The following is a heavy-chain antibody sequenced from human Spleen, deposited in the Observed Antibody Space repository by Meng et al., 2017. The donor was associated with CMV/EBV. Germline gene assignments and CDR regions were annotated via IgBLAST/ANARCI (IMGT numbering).Heavy chain of an antibody. J-gene: IGHJ3*02. D-gene: IGHD2-2*01. V-gene: IGHV3-30*02. Sequence: GESLKISCAASGFTFRSYTIHWVRQAPGKGLEWVAFIRDDGSYKYYADSVKGRFTISRDNSKNTLYLQMNSLRAEDTAVYFCARDRGRYCSSTVCYPDAFDIWGQGTMVTVSS. CDR3: ARDRGRYCSSTVCYPDAFDI. CDR1: GFTFRSYT. CDR2: IRDDGSYK.